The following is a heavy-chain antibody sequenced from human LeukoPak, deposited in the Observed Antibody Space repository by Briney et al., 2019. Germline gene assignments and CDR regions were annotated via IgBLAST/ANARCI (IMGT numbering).Heavy chain of an antibody. J-gene: IGHJ4*02. D-gene: IGHD1-26*01. Sequence: SETLSLTRTVSVDSISSSSYYWGWIRQPPRKGLRWIGSIYYSGSTYYNPSLKSRVTMSVDTSKNQFCLKVSSVTAADTAMYYCARIVRASDYWGQGTLVTVS. CDR2: IYYSGST. V-gene: IGHV4-39*01. CDR1: VDSISSSSYY. CDR3: ARIVRASDY.